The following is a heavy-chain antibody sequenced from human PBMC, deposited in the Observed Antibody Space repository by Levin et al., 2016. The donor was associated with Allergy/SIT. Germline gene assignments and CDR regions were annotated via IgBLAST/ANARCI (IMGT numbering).Heavy chain of an antibody. Sequence: WIRQPPGKGLEWVSAVGGRGGTTDYADSVRGRFTISRDNSKNTLYLQMNSLRAEDTAVYYCAKMGVAGNVDNWGQGTLVTVSS. D-gene: IGHD6-19*01. CDR3: AKMGVAGNVDN. CDR2: VGGRGGTT. V-gene: IGHV3-23*01. J-gene: IGHJ4*02.